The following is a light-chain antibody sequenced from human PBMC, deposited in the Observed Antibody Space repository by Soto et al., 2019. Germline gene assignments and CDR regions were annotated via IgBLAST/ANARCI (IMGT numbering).Light chain of an antibody. J-gene: IGKJ5*01. CDR2: GAS. Sequence: EIVFTQSPGTLSLSPGERATLSCRASQSVSNNYLAWYQQKPGQAPRLLIYGASNRATGIPDRFSGSGSGTDFTLTISRLEPEDFAVYYCQQRSNWPPTFGQGTRLEIK. CDR3: QQRSNWPPT. V-gene: IGKV3D-20*02. CDR1: QSVSNNY.